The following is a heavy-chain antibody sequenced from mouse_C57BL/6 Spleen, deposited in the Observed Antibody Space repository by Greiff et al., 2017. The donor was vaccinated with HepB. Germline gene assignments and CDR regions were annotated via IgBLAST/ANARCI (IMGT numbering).Heavy chain of an antibody. V-gene: IGHV1-55*01. D-gene: IGHD3-2*02. CDR1: GYTFTSYW. Sequence: QVQLQQPGAELVKPGASVKMSCKASGYTFTSYWITWVKQRPGQGLEWIGDIYPGRGSTNYNEKFKSKATLTVDTSSSTAYMQLSSLTSEDSAVYYCARTTAQAYYFDYWGQGTTLTVSS. J-gene: IGHJ2*01. CDR3: ARTTAQAYYFDY. CDR2: IYPGRGST.